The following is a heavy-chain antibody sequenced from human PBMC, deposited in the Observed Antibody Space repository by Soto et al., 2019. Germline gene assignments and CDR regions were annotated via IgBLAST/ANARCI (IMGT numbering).Heavy chain of an antibody. J-gene: IGHJ3*02. CDR3: ARVSEQAFDI. V-gene: IGHV4-34*01. CDR2: INHSGST. CDR1: GGSFSGYY. Sequence: PSETLSLTCAVYGGSFSGYYWSWIRQPPGKGLEWIGEINHSGSTNYNPSLKSRVTISVDTSKNQFSLKLSSVTAADTAVYYCARVSEQAFDIWGQGTMVTVSS. D-gene: IGHD1-26*01.